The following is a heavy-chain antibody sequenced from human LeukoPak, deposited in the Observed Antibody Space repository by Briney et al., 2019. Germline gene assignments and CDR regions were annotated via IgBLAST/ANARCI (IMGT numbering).Heavy chain of an antibody. Sequence: GGSLRLSCAASGFTFSSYAMSWVRQAPGKGLEWVSATTGSGISTYYADSVKGRFTISRDNSKNTLYLQMTSLRAEDTAVYYCAKAVALGFDYWGQGTLVTVSS. CDR2: TTGSGIST. V-gene: IGHV3-23*01. CDR3: AKAVALGFDY. D-gene: IGHD2-21*01. CDR1: GFTFSSYA. J-gene: IGHJ4*02.